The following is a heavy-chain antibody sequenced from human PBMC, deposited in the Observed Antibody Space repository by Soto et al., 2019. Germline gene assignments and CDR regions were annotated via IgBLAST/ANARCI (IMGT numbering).Heavy chain of an antibody. Sequence: QDQLVQSGAEVKKPGFSVKVSCKASGGTFSSHTFSRVRQAPGQGLEWVGRIIPALGTATYAQKFQGRVTITADEYATTVYMELNSLRSEDTAVYYCARPDFGDYWYFDLWGRGTLVTVSS. V-gene: IGHV1-69*08. CDR1: GGTFSSHT. CDR3: ARPDFGDYWYFDL. J-gene: IGHJ2*01. CDR2: IIPALGTA. D-gene: IGHD4-17*01.